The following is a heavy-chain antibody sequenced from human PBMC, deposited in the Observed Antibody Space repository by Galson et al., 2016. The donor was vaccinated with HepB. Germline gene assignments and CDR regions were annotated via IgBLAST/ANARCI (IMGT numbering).Heavy chain of an antibody. Sequence: SLRLSCAASGFTFRTYAMTWVRQAPGKGLEWVSSISGTSSTIYYADSVKGRFAISRDNSKNTLSLQMDTLRAEHPAVYFCARESALYFGSGVHGQLDIWGQGTMVTVSS. CDR1: GFTFRTYA. D-gene: IGHD3-10*01. CDR3: ARESALYFGSGVHGQLDI. V-gene: IGHV3-23*01. J-gene: IGHJ3*02. CDR2: ISGTSSTI.